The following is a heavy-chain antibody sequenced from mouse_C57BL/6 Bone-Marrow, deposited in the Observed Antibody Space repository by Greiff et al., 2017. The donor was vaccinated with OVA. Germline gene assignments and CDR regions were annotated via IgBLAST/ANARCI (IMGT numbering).Heavy chain of an antibody. J-gene: IGHJ2*01. D-gene: IGHD1-1*01. Sequence: QVQLQQPEAELVLPGASVKLSCTASGYTFTSYWMHWVKQRPGQGLEWIGEIDPSDSYTYYNQKFKGNSTLTVDKSSSTAYMQLSSLTSEDSAVYYCARSVLLTMDYWGQGTTLTVSS. CDR2: IDPSDSYT. CDR1: GYTFTSYW. CDR3: ARSVLLTMDY. V-gene: IGHV1-69*01.